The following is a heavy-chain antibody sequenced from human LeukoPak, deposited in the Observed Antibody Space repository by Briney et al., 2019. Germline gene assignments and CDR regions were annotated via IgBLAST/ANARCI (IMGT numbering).Heavy chain of an antibody. CDR1: GFTFSSHG. D-gene: IGHD3-10*01. CDR3: ARDQGVGLGYCDY. V-gene: IGHV3-30*03. J-gene: IGHJ4*02. CDR2: ISYDGSNK. Sequence: GRSLRLSCVVSGFTFSSHGMHWVRQAPGKGLEWVAVISYDGSNKYYADSVKGRFTISRDNSKNTLYLQMNSLRAEDTAAYYCARDQGVGLGYCDYWGQGTLVTVSS.